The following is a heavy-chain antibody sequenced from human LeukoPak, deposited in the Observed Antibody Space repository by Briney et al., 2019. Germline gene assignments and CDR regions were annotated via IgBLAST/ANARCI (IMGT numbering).Heavy chain of an antibody. D-gene: IGHD3-22*01. CDR1: GGSISSYY. J-gene: IGHJ6*02. V-gene: IGHV4-4*07. CDR3: ASPYYYDSSGYYNYGMDV. Sequence: SETLSLTCTVSGGSISSYYWSWIRQPAGKGLEWIGRIYTSGSTNYNPSLKSRVTMSVDTSKNQFSLKLSSVTAADTAVYYCASPYYYDSSGYYNYGMDVWGQGTTVTVSS. CDR2: IYTSGST.